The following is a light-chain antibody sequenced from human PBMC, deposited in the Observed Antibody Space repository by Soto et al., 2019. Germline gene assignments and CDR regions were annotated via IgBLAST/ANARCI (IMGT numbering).Light chain of an antibody. J-gene: IGKJ1*01. V-gene: IGKV3-15*01. CDR1: QSVRSN. Sequence: EIVMTQYPATLSVSPGERVTLSCRASQSVRSNLAWYQQKPGQSPRLLIYGASTRATGITARFSGSGSGTEFTLTISSLQSEDFAVYYCQQYNNWPATVGQGTKVEIK. CDR3: QQYNNWPAT. CDR2: GAS.